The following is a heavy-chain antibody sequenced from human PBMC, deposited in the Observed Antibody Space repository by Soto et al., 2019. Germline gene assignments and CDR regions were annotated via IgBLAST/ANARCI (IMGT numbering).Heavy chain of an antibody. Sequence: PGGSLRLSGAGSGFTLSDHYIDWVRQAPGKGLEWVGRSRDKPQGYSTAYAASVKGRFTTSRDESKNSAYLQMNSLKTEDTAVYYCVRATYFSDSSGYTRCLDYWGQGTLVTVS. V-gene: IGHV3-72*01. J-gene: IGHJ4*02. D-gene: IGHD3-22*01. CDR1: GFTLSDHY. CDR2: SRDKPQGYST. CDR3: VRATYFSDSSGYTRCLDY.